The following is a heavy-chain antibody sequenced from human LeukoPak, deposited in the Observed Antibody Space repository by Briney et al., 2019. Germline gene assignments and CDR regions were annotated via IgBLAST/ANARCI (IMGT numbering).Heavy chain of an antibody. CDR3: AKISASGSGSY. Sequence: GGSLRLSCAASGFTFSSYSMNWVRQAPGKGLEWVSSISSSSSYIYYADSVKGRFTISRDNAKNSLYLQMNSLRADDTAIYYCAKISASGSGSYWGQGTLVLVS. J-gene: IGHJ4*02. D-gene: IGHD3-10*01. V-gene: IGHV3-21*04. CDR2: ISSSSSYI. CDR1: GFTFSSYS.